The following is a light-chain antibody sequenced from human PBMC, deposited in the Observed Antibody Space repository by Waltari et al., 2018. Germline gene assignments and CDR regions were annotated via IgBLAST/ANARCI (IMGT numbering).Light chain of an antibody. CDR2: HAS. CDR3: QQYNRWPPLT. Sequence: EVVMTQSPATLSVSPGERTTRSCRASQSIATDLAWYQHKPGQAPRLLIYHASTRATAIPTRFRGSGSGTDFTLTISGLQSEDSAVYYCQQYNRWPPLTFGGGTKVEI. CDR1: QSIATD. J-gene: IGKJ4*01. V-gene: IGKV3D-15*01.